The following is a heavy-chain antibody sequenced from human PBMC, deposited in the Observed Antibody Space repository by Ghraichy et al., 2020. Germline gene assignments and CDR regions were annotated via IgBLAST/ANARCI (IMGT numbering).Heavy chain of an antibody. V-gene: IGHV1-69*13. J-gene: IGHJ6*02. CDR3: ATSSYCTTTTCYQFYGLDV. CDR1: GGSFRNFA. D-gene: IGHD2-2*01. Sequence: SVKVSCKATGGSFRNFAINWVRQVPGQGLEWMGGIIAVSGSTNYAQRFRGRLTITADESTSTAYMELRSLRSEDTAVYSCATSSYCTTTTCYQFYGLDVWGQGTTVTVSS. CDR2: IIAVSGST.